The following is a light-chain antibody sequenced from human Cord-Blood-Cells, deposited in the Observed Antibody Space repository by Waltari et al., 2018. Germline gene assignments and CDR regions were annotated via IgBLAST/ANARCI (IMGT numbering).Light chain of an antibody. CDR2: DVS. V-gene: IGLV2-14*01. CDR3: SSYTSSSTWV. CDR1: SSDVGGYNY. Sequence: QSALTQPASVSGSPGQSITISCTGTSSDVGGYNYVSWYQQQPGKAPKLMIYDVSKRPSGVSNRFSGSKSGNTASLTISGLQAEDEADYYCSSYTSSSTWVFGGETKLTVL. J-gene: IGLJ3*02.